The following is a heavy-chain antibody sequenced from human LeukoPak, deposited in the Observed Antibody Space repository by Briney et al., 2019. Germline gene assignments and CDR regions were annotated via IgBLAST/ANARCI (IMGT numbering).Heavy chain of an antibody. J-gene: IGHJ4*02. CDR2: INHSGST. CDR1: GGSFSGYY. D-gene: IGHD3/OR15-3a*01. Sequence: SETLSLTCAVYGGSFSGYYWSWIRQPPGKGLEWIGEINHSGSTNYNPSLKSRVTISVDTSKNQFSLKLSSVTAADTAVYYCARVMDFGPDFGYWGQGTLVTVSS. V-gene: IGHV4-34*01. CDR3: ARVMDFGPDFGY.